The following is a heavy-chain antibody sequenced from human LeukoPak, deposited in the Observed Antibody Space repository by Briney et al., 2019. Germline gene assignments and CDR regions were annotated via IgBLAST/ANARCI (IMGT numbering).Heavy chain of an antibody. CDR1: GGTFSSYA. D-gene: IGHD5-12*01. CDR2: IIPICGTA. J-gene: IGHJ4*02. Sequence: SVKVSCEASGGTFSSYAISWVRQAPGQGLEWMGWIIPICGTANYAQKFQGRVTITTDESTSTAYMELSSLRSEDTAVYYCCAVVATIDTLYYFDYWSQGTLVTVSS. V-gene: IGHV1-69*05. CDR3: CAVVATIDTLYYFDY.